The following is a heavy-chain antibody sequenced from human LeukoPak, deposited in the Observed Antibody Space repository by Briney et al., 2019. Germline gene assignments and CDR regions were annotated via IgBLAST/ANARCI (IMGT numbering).Heavy chain of an antibody. CDR1: GFTFSSYT. CDR2: ITGGASDT. Sequence: GRSLRLSCAASGFTFSSYTTNWVSQAPGEGLEWVSSITGGASDTYYADSVKGRFTISRENAKNSLYLQMNSLRADDTAVYYCARDVYGDYANDYWGQGTLVTVSS. V-gene: IGHV3-21*01. J-gene: IGHJ4*02. D-gene: IGHD4-17*01. CDR3: ARDVYGDYANDY.